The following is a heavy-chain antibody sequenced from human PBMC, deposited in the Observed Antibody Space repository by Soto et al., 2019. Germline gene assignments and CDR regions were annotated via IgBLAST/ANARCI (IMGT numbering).Heavy chain of an antibody. CDR1: NGSVSSGTYS. CDR3: ARGHYYYGMDV. Sequence: SETLSLTCTVSNGSVSSGTYSWSWVRQPPGKGLEWIGYIYYSGTTYYTPSLKSRLTMSMDRANDHFSLNLTSVTAADTAVYFCARGHYYYGMDVWGQGITVTASS. J-gene: IGHJ6*02. V-gene: IGHV4-30-2*01. CDR2: IYYSGTT.